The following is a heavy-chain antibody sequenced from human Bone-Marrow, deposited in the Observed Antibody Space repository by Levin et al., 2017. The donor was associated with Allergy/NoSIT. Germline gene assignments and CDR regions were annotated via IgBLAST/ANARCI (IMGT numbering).Heavy chain of an antibody. V-gene: IGHV3-48*03. CDR1: GFTFSSYE. D-gene: IGHD3-10*01. CDR2: ISSSGSTI. CDR3: ARGVFTMVRGVIIPVWGGYFDY. J-gene: IGHJ4*02. Sequence: QTGGSLRLSCAASGFTFSSYEMNWVRQAPGKGLEWVSYISSSGSTIYYADSVKGRFTISRDNAKNSLYLQMNSLRAEDTAVYYCARGVFTMVRGVIIPVWGGYFDYWGQGTLVTVSS.